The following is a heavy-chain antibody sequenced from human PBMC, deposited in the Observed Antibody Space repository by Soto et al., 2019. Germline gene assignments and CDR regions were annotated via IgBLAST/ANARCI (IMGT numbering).Heavy chain of an antibody. V-gene: IGHV1-69*01. J-gene: IGHJ4*02. CDR3: ARGDVYYYDSSGYFHYFDY. CDR2: IIPIFGTA. CDR1: GGTFSSYA. Sequence: QVQLVQSGAEVKKPGSSVKVSCKASGGTFSSYAISWVRQAPGQGLEWMGGIIPIFGTANYAQKIQGRVTITADESTSTAYMELSSLRSEDTAVYYCARGDVYYYDSSGYFHYFDYWGQGTLVTVSS. D-gene: IGHD3-22*01.